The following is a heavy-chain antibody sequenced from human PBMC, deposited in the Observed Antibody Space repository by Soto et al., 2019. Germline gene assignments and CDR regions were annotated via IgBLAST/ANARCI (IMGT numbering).Heavy chain of an antibody. V-gene: IGHV4-61*01. CDR3: ACVNGGPYYCDF. CDR2: IYHIGIT. CDR1: GDSVSSGSYY. D-gene: IGHD2-15*01. Sequence: SETLSLTCRVSGDSVSSGSYYWSWIRQPPEKGLEWIVYIYHIGITNYNPSLKSRVTISLDTSRNQFSLRLNSVTAADTAVYYCACVNGGPYYCDFWGQGTLVTVSS. J-gene: IGHJ4*02.